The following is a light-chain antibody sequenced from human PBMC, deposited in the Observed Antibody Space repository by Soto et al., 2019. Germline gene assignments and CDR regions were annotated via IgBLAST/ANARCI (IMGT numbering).Light chain of an antibody. V-gene: IGLV2-8*01. CDR1: FNDVGGYNY. J-gene: IGLJ3*02. Sequence: QSVLTQPASVSGSPGQSVTISCTGTFNDVGGYNYVSWYQQHPGKAPKVIIYEVYKRPSGVPDRFSGSKSGKTASLTVSGLQADDEADYYCSSYVGNNNLVFGGGTKLTVL. CDR2: EVY. CDR3: SSYVGNNNLV.